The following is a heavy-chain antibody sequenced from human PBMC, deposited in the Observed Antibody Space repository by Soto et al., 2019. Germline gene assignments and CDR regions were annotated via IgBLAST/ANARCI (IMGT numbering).Heavy chain of an antibody. J-gene: IGHJ6*02. D-gene: IGHD3-16*01. CDR1: GFTFRNYG. Sequence: GGTLRLSCAASGFTFRNYGMHWVRQAPGKMLEWVAIISYDGSNEYYADSVKGRFTISRDNSKNTLYLQMNSLRTEDTAMYHCAKDQVTEDVYYYYGLDVWGQGTTVTVSS. CDR2: ISYDGSNE. CDR3: AKDQVTEDVYYYYGLDV. V-gene: IGHV3-30*18.